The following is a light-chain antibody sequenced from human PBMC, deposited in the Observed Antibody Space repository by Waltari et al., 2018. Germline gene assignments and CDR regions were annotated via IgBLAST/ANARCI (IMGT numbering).Light chain of an antibody. CDR3: QQSHNWPLT. V-gene: IGKV3-15*01. CDR1: QSVNTN. Sequence: IVTPQSPAPLSVSPGQSATLSCRASQSVNTNLAWYQQKPGQAPRLLIYGASTRATGIPARFSVSGSETEFTLTITSLQSEDFAVYYCQQSHNWPLTFGGGTKVDFK. CDR2: GAS. J-gene: IGKJ4*01.